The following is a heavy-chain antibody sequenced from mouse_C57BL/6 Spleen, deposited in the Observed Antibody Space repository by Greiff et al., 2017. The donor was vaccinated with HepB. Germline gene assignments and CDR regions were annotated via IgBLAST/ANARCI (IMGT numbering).Heavy chain of an antibody. CDR1: GYTFTSYW. D-gene: IGHD2-3*01. V-gene: IGHV1-52*01. CDR2: IDPSDSET. Sequence: VQLQQSGAELVRPGSSVKLSCKASGYTFTSYWMQWVKQRPIQGLEWIGNIDPSDSETHYNQKFKDKATLTVDKSSSTAYMQLSSLTSEDSAVYYCARYDGSWFAYWGQRTLVTVSA. CDR3: ARYDGSWFAY. J-gene: IGHJ3*01.